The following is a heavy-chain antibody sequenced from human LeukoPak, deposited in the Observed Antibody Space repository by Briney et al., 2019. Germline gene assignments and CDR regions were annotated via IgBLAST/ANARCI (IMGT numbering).Heavy chain of an antibody. V-gene: IGHV5-51*01. J-gene: IGHJ4*02. Sequence: GESLKISCKGSGYSFTSYWIGWVRQMPGKGLEWMGFIYPGDSDTRYSPSFQGQVTISADKSISTAYLQWRSLKASDTAIYYCARHRSATHTPGDYWGQGTLVTVPS. CDR1: GYSFTSYW. D-gene: IGHD2-15*01. CDR2: IYPGDSDT. CDR3: ARHRSATHTPGDY.